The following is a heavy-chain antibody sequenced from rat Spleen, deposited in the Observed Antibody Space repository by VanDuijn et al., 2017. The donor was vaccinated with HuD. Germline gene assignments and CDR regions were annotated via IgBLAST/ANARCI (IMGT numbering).Heavy chain of an antibody. CDR3: TTWDGGYVMDA. D-gene: IGHD1-11*01. CDR2: ISFDGGST. Sequence: EVQLVESGGGLVQPGRSMRLSCAVSGLSFSNYDMAWVRQAPTKGLEWVASISFDGGSTYYRDSVKGRFTISRDNAKSSLYLQMDSLRSEDTATYYCTTWDGGYVMDAWGQGASVTVSS. J-gene: IGHJ4*01. CDR1: GLSFSNYD. V-gene: IGHV5-20*01.